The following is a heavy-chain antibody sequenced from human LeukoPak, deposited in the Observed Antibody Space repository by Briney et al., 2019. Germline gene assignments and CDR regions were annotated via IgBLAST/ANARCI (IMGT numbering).Heavy chain of an antibody. J-gene: IGHJ4*02. Sequence: GGSLRLSCAASGFTFSSYAMHWVRQAPGKGLEWVAVISYDGSNKYYADSVKGRFTTSRDSSKNTLYLQMNSLRAEDTAVYYCARDRPSMVRGALDYWGQGTLVTVSS. CDR3: ARDRPSMVRGALDY. D-gene: IGHD3-10*01. CDR1: GFTFSSYA. V-gene: IGHV3-30*04. CDR2: ISYDGSNK.